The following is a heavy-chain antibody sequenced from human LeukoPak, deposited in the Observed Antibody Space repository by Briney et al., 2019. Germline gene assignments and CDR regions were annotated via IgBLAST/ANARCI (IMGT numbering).Heavy chain of an antibody. Sequence: GGSLRLSCAASGFTFDDYGMSWVRQAPGKGLEWVSGINWNADSTVYADSVKGRFTISRDNAKNSLYLQMNSLRAEDTALYYCAKDNGPSAFDYWGQGTLVTVPS. J-gene: IGHJ4*02. CDR3: AKDNGPSAFDY. D-gene: IGHD6-6*01. V-gene: IGHV3-20*04. CDR2: INWNADST. CDR1: GFTFDDYG.